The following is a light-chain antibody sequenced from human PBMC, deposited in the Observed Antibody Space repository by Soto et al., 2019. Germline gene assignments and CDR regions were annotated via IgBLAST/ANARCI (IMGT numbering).Light chain of an antibody. J-gene: IGKJ1*01. CDR2: GAS. V-gene: IGKV3-20*01. CDR3: QQYGSSSWT. Sequence: EIVFTQSLCTLSLSPGERATLSCRASQSVSSSYLAWYQQRPGQAPRLLIYGASSRATGIPDRFSGSGSGTDFTLTISRLEPEDFAVYYCQQYGSSSWTFGQGTKVDI. CDR1: QSVSSSY.